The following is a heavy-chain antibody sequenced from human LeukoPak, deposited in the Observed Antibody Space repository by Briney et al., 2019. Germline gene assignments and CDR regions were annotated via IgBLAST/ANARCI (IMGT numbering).Heavy chain of an antibody. CDR3: ARVDSSGYYNWFDP. J-gene: IGHJ5*02. V-gene: IGHV4-4*07. Sequence: SETLSLTCTVSVGSISSYYWSWIRQPAGKGLEWIGRIYTSGSTNYNPSLKSRVTMSVDTSKNQFSLKLSSVTAADTAVYYCARVDSSGYYNWFDPWGQGTLVTVSS. D-gene: IGHD3-22*01. CDR1: VGSISSYY. CDR2: IYTSGST.